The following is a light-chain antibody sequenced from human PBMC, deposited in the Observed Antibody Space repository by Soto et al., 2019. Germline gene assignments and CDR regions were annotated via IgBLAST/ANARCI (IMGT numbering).Light chain of an antibody. CDR3: CSYSGNWI. J-gene: IGLJ2*01. V-gene: IGLV2-11*01. Sequence: QSALTQPRSVSGSPGQSVTISCTGTSTDLGGYNYVSWYQHHPGKAPKLIIYDVNKRPSGVPDRFSGSKSGNTASLTISGLQADDEADYYCCSYSGNWIFGGGTKLTVL. CDR1: STDLGGYNY. CDR2: DVN.